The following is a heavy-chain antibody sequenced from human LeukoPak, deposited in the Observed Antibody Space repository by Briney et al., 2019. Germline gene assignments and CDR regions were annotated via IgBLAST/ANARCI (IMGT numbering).Heavy chain of an antibody. Sequence: GSLRLSCAASGFTFSSYAMSWVRQAPGKGLEWVSAISGSGGSTYYADSVKGRFTISRDNSKNTLYLQVNSLRAEETAIYYCAKDGRKRMTMIINEPKRPYYWDYWGQGTLVTVSS. CDR3: AKDGRKRMTMIINEPKRPYYWDY. V-gene: IGHV3-23*01. J-gene: IGHJ4*02. CDR1: GFTFSSYA. D-gene: IGHD3-22*01. CDR2: ISGSGGST.